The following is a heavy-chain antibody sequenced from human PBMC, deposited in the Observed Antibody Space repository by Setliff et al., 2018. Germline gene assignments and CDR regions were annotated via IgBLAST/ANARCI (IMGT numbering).Heavy chain of an antibody. V-gene: IGHV1-69*13. CDR2: IIPIFGTA. D-gene: IGHD1-26*01. CDR1: GGTFSSYG. CDR3: ARVSRTIVGARGFDY. J-gene: IGHJ4*02. Sequence: GASVKVSCKASGGTFSSYGISWVRQAPGQGLEWMGGIIPIFGTANYAQKFQGRVTITADESTSTAYMGLSSLRSEDTAVYYCARVSRTIVGARGFDYWGQGTLVTVSS.